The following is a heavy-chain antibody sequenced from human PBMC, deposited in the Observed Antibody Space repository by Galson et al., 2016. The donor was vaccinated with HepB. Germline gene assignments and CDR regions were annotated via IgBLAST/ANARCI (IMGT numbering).Heavy chain of an antibody. CDR1: GFTFSNYA. Sequence: SLRLSCAASGFTFSNYAMTWVRQAPGKGLYWVSVIDGSSATTYYGDSVKGRFTISRDNSKNTLFLQMNNQRAEDTAVYYCARQSPYPGNIYSLEDYWGQGTLVTVSS. CDR3: ARQSPYPGNIYSLEDY. V-gene: IGHV3-23*01. CDR2: IDGSSATT. D-gene: IGHD4-23*01. J-gene: IGHJ4*02.